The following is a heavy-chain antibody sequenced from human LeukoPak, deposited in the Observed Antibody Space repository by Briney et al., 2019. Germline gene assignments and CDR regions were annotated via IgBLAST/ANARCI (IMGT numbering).Heavy chain of an antibody. J-gene: IGHJ4*02. CDR1: GFTVSSNY. CDR2: ISGSGGSA. D-gene: IGHD4-17*01. V-gene: IGHV3-23*01. CDR3: ATPYGDFLLNHFDY. Sequence: PGGSLRLSCAASGFTVSSNYMSWVRQAPGKGLEWVSTISGSGGSAFYADSVKGRFTISRDNSKNTLYLQMNNLRAEDTAVYYCATPYGDFLLNHFDYWGQGALVTVSS.